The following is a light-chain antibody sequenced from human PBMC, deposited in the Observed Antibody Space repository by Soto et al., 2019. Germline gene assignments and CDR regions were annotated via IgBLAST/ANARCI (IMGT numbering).Light chain of an antibody. CDR2: GAS. CDR1: QSISSY. V-gene: IGKV1-39*01. Sequence: DIQMTQSPSSLSASVGDRVTIFFRASQSISSYLNWYQQKPGKAPKLLIYGASSLQSGVPSRFSGIGSGTDFTLTISSLQPEDFATYYCQQSYSTPHTFGQGTRLEIK. CDR3: QQSYSTPHT. J-gene: IGKJ5*01.